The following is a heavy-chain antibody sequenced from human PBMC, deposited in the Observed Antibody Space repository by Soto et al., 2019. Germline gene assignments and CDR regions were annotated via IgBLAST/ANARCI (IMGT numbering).Heavy chain of an antibody. V-gene: IGHV4-34*01. CDR3: ARSLPYGSGSYYLD. CDR2: INHSGST. D-gene: IGHD3-10*01. Sequence: QVQLQQWGAGLLKPSETLSLTCAVYGGSFSGYYWCWIRQPPGKGLEWIGEINHSGSTNYNPSLKSRVTISVDTSKNQFSLKLSSVTAADTAVYYCARSLPYGSGSYYLDWGQGTLVTVSS. CDR1: GGSFSGYY. J-gene: IGHJ4*02.